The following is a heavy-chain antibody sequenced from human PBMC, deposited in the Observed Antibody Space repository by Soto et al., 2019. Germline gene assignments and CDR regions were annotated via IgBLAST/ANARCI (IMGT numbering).Heavy chain of an antibody. D-gene: IGHD6-19*01. J-gene: IGHJ4*02. V-gene: IGHV4-39*01. CDR1: GGSISSSSYY. Sequence: QLQLQESGPGLVKPSETLSLTCTVSGGSISSSSYYWGWIRQPPGKGLEWIGSIYYSGSTYYNPSLKSRVTISVDTSKNQFSLKLSSVTAADTAVYYCAGTPYSSGWYFFFDYWGQGTLVTVSS. CDR2: IYYSGST. CDR3: AGTPYSSGWYFFFDY.